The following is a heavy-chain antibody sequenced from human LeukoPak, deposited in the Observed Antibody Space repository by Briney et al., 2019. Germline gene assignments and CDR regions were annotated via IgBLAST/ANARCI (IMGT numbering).Heavy chain of an antibody. CDR2: FDPEDGET. J-gene: IGHJ4*02. CDR1: GYTLTELS. Sequence: GASVKVSCKVSGYTLTELSMHWVRQAPGKGLEWMGGFDPEDGETIYAQKFQGRVTMTRDTSTSTVYMELSSLRSEDTAVYYCARDAYSGYSPQVPDYWGQGTLVTVSS. V-gene: IGHV1-24*01. D-gene: IGHD5-12*01. CDR3: ARDAYSGYSPQVPDY.